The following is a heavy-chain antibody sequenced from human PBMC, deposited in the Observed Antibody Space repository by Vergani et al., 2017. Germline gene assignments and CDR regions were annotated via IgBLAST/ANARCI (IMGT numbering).Heavy chain of an antibody. J-gene: IGHJ2*01. Sequence: QVQLQESGPGLVKPPGTLSLTCAVSGYSIGSGFYWAWIRQSPGEGLQWLTSIHNRGKTYHNPSPKSRVSVSLDTSKNRFSLNLTSVTATDTAVYYCARSQGDYWYFDLWGPGSLVTVSS. CDR1: GYSIGSGFY. D-gene: IGHD2-21*01. CDR2: IHNRGKT. CDR3: ARSQGDYWYFDL. V-gene: IGHV4-38-2*01.